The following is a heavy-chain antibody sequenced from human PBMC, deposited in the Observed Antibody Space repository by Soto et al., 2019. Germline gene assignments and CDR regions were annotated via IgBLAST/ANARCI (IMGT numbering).Heavy chain of an antibody. CDR2: ISGSGSTI. J-gene: IGHJ4*02. CDR1: GFTFSSYA. Sequence: QPGGSLRLSCAASGFTFSSYAVSWVRQAPGKGPEWISSISGSGSTIYYADSVKGRFTISRDNSKNTLYLQMSSLRAEDTAVYYCXKVFYYYDSSGYYYFDYWGQGTLVTVSS. D-gene: IGHD3-22*01. CDR3: XKVFYYYDSSGYYYFDY. V-gene: IGHV3-23*01.